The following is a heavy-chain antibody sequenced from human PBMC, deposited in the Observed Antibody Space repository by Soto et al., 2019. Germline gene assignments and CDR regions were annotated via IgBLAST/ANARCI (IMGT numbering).Heavy chain of an antibody. J-gene: IGHJ6*02. D-gene: IGHD2-15*01. CDR2: IKTRNQGATT. CDR1: GYTFSNVW. Sequence: EVQLVESGGGLVKPGGSLTLSCAASGYTFSNVWMNWVRQAPGKGLEWVGRIKTRNQGATTDYAAPVKGRFTISRDDSKNTLYLQMNSLKTEDTAVYYVAGGGADYYYGMDVWGQGTTVTVSS. V-gene: IGHV3-15*07. CDR3: AGGGADYYYGMDV.